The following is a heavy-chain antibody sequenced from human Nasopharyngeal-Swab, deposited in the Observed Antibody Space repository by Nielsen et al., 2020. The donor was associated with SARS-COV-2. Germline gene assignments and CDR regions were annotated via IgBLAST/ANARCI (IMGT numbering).Heavy chain of an antibody. CDR3: ARLTDPREYSSSDAEDY. J-gene: IGHJ4*02. Sequence: ASVKVSCKASGYTFTSYYMHWVRQAPGQGLEWMGIINPSGGSTNYAQKLQGRVTMTTDTSTSTAYMELRSLRSDDTAVYYCARLTDPREYSSSDAEDYWGQGTLVTVSS. D-gene: IGHD6-6*01. CDR2: INPSGGST. V-gene: IGHV1-46*01. CDR1: GYTFTSYY.